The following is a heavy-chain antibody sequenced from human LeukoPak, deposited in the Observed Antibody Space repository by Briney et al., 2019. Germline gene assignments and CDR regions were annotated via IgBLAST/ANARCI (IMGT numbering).Heavy chain of an antibody. CDR1: GFTFRSHG. D-gene: IGHD6-6*01. V-gene: IGHV3-33*05. CDR3: ARDRDSSSHYFDY. J-gene: IGHJ4*02. Sequence: GGSLRLSCVASGFTFRSHGMHWVRQAPGKGLEWVGVILYDGSDSYYTDSVKGRFTLSRDNSKNTLYLQMNSLRAEDTAVYFCARDRDSSSHYFDYWGQGALVTVSS. CDR2: ILYDGSDS.